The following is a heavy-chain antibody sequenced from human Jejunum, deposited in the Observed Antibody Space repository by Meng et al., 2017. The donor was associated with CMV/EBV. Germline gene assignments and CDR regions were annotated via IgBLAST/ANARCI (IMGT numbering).Heavy chain of an antibody. CDR3: ARDLTGIRDY. Sequence: LGGCGGGVVQPEGSLRPSCVTSGISFSNSGMHWVRQAPGKGLEWVVFIRNDGSEIYYVDSVKGRFTISRDNSKNTVYLQMNSLRAGDSAVYYCARDLTGIRDYWGQGTLVTVSS. CDR2: IRNDGSEI. J-gene: IGHJ4*02. CDR1: GISFSNSG. V-gene: IGHV3-30*02. D-gene: IGHD2-8*02.